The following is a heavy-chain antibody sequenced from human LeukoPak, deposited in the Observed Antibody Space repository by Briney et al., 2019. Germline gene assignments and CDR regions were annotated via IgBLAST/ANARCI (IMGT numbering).Heavy chain of an antibody. CDR3: ASHEYSSSSHDY. V-gene: IGHV4-34*01. J-gene: IGHJ4*02. D-gene: IGHD6-6*01. CDR2: INHSGST. CDR1: GGSFSGYY. Sequence: SETLSLTCAVYGGSFSGYYWSWIRQPPGKGLEWIGEINHSGSTNYNPSLKSRVTISVDTSKNQFSLEPSSVTAADTAVYYCASHEYSSSSHDYWGQGTLVTVSS.